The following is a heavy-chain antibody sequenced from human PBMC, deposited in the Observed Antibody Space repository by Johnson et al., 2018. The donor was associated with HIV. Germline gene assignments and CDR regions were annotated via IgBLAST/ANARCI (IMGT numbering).Heavy chain of an antibody. D-gene: IGHD4-23*01. CDR3: ASQRWKQGDAFDI. J-gene: IGHJ3*02. V-gene: IGHV3-30*03. Sequence: QVQLVESGGGLVQPGGSLRLSCAASGFTFSSYWMSLVRQAPGKGLEWVAIISYDGSNKYYADSVKGRFTISRDNSKNTLYLQMNSLRAEDTAVYYCASQRWKQGDAFDIWGQGTMVTVSS. CDR2: ISYDGSNK. CDR1: GFTFSSYW.